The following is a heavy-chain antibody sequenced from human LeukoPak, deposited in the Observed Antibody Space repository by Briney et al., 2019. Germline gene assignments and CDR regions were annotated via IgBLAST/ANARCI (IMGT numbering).Heavy chain of an antibody. CDR3: ARAPGGQNWATFDY. CDR1: GYTFTSYY. D-gene: IGHD7-27*01. CDR2: INPNSGGT. J-gene: IGHJ4*02. Sequence: ASVKVSCKASGYTFTSYYMHWVRQAPGQGLEWMGWINPNSGGTNYAQKFQGRVTMTRDTSISTAYMELSRLRSDDTAVYYCARAPGGQNWATFDYWGQGTLVTVSS. V-gene: IGHV1-2*02.